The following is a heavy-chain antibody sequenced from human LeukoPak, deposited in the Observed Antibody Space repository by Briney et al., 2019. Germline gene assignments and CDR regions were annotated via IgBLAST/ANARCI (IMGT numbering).Heavy chain of an antibody. CDR2: IYNSGST. CDR1: GGSIYSYY. CDR3: ARFQSSSSWDYYYGLDV. V-gene: IGHV4-59*01. Sequence: SETLSLTCTVSGGSIYSYYWSWIRQPPGKELEGIGYIYNSGSTNYNPSLKSRVTISVDTSKNQVSLKLSSVTAADTAVYYCARFQSSSSWDYYYGLDVWGQGTTVTVSS. D-gene: IGHD2-2*01. J-gene: IGHJ6*02.